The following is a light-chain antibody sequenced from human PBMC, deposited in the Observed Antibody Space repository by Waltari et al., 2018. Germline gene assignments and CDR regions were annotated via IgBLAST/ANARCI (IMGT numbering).Light chain of an antibody. CDR3: QQYYSTLT. J-gene: IGKJ4*01. CDR2: WAS. CDR1: QSVLYSSNNENY. V-gene: IGKV4-1*01. Sequence: DLVMTQSPDSLAVSLGERATINCKSSQSVLYSSNNENYLAWYQQKPGQPPKLLIYWASTRESGVPDRFSGSGSGTDFTLTISSLQAEDVAVYYCQQYYSTLTFGGGTKVEIK.